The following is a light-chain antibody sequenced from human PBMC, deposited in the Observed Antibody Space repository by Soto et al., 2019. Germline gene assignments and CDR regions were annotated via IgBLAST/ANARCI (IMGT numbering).Light chain of an antibody. CDR1: QSISSW. CDR3: HQYNSYSPT. CDR2: KAS. V-gene: IGKV1-5*03. J-gene: IGKJ3*01. Sequence: DIQMTQSPSTLSASVGDRVTITCRASQSISSWLAWYQQKPGKAPKLLIYKASSLESGVPSRFSGSGSGTEFTLTISSLQPDDFATYYCHQYNSYSPTFGPGTKVDIK.